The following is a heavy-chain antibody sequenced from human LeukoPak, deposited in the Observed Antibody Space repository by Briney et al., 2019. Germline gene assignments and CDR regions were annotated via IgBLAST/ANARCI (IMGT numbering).Heavy chain of an antibody. CDR3: ASHPGDY. Sequence: ETLSLTCTVSGGSISSSSYYWGWIRQPPGKGLEWVSSISSSSSYIYYADSVKGRFTISRDNAKNSLYLQMNSLRAEDTAVYYCASHPGDYWGQGTLVTVSS. J-gene: IGHJ4*02. CDR1: GGSISSSS. V-gene: IGHV3-21*01. D-gene: IGHD7-27*01. CDR2: ISSSSSYI.